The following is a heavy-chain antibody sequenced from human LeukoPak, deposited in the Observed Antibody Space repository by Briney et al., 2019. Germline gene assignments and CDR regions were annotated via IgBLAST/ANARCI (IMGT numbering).Heavy chain of an antibody. J-gene: IGHJ6*03. D-gene: IGHD3-3*01. CDR1: GGTFSSYA. CDR3: ARVGQYYDFWSGYLRYYYYYMDV. V-gene: IGHV1-69*05. CDR2: IIPIFGTA. Sequence: SVKVSCKASGGTFSSYAISWVRQAPGQGLEWMGGIIPIFGTANYAQKFQGRVTITRNTSISTAYMELSSLRSEDTAVYYCARVGQYYDFWSGYLRYYYYYMDVWGKGTTVTVSS.